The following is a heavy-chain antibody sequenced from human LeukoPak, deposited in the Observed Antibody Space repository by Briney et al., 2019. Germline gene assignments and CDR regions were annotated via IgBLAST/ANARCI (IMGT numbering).Heavy chain of an antibody. D-gene: IGHD7-27*01. CDR1: GFTFSSYW. V-gene: IGHV3-7*03. J-gene: IGHJ3*02. CDR3: AREGLWGSGAFDI. Sequence: GGSLRLSCAASGFTFSSYWMSWVRQAPGKGLEWVANIKQDGSEKYYVDSVKGRFNISRDNGKNSLYLQMNSLRAEDTAVYYCAREGLWGSGAFDIWGQGTMVTVSS. CDR2: IKQDGSEK.